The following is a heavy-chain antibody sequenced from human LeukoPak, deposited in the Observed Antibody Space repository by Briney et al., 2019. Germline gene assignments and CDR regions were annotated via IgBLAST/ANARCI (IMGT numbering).Heavy chain of an antibody. CDR2: IYTSGST. CDR1: GGSISSGSYY. CDR3: ARMGVAGYYYMDV. Sequence: SETLSLTCTVSGGSISSGSYYWSWIRQPAGKGLEWIGRIYTSGSTNYNPSLKSRVTISVDTSKNQLSLKLSSVTAADTAVYYCARMGVAGYYYMDVWGKGTTVTVSS. D-gene: IGHD6-19*01. J-gene: IGHJ6*03. V-gene: IGHV4-61*02.